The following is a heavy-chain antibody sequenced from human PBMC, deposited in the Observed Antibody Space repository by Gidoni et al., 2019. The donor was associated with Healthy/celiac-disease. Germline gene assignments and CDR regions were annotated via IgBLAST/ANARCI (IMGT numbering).Heavy chain of an antibody. V-gene: IGHV3-21*01. CDR2: ISSSSSYI. CDR1: GFTFSSYS. D-gene: IGHD2-2*02. J-gene: IGHJ6*03. CDR3: ARVFFESCSSTSCYTEDYYYYYYYMDV. Sequence: EVQLVESGGGLVKPGGSLRLSCAASGFTFSSYSMNWVRQAPGKGLEWVSSISSSSSYIYYADSGKGRFTISRDNAKNSLYLQMNSLRAEDTAVYYCARVFFESCSSTSCYTEDYYYYYYYMDVWGKGTTVTVSS.